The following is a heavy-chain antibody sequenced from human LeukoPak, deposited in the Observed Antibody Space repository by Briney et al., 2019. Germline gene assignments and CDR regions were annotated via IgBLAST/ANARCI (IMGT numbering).Heavy chain of an antibody. CDR1: GYTFTSYD. V-gene: IGHV1-8*01. J-gene: IGHJ4*02. CDR3: AREHDFWSGYSD. CDR2: MNPNSGNT. D-gene: IGHD3-3*01. Sequence: ASVKVSCKASGYTFTSYDINWVRQATGQGLEWMGWMNPNSGNTGYAQKFQGRVIMTRNTSISTAYMELSSLRSEDTAVYYCAREHDFWSGYSDWGQGTLVTVSS.